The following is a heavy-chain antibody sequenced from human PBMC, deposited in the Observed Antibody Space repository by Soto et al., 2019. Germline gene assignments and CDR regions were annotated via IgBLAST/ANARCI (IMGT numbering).Heavy chain of an antibody. CDR3: ARVILATVTTTYWYFDL. CDR2: ISAYNGNT. V-gene: IGHV1-18*01. D-gene: IGHD4-17*01. CDR1: GYTFTSYG. J-gene: IGHJ2*01. Sequence: QVQLVQSGAEVKKPGASVKVSCKASGYTFTSYGISWVRQAPGQGLEWVGWISAYNGNTNYAQKLQGRVTMTTDTSTSTAYMELRSLRSDDTAVYYCARVILATVTTTYWYFDLWGRGTLVTVSS.